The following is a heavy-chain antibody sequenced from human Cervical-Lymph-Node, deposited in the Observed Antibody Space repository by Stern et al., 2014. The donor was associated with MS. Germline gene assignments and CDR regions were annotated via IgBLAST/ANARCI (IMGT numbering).Heavy chain of an antibody. Sequence: EEQLLESGGGLIQPGGSLRLSCAAPGFTVSNNYMSWVRQAPGKGLEWVSLIYTDDSTYYAGSVKGRFTISRDSSKNKLFLQMRSLRAEDTAVYYCARAIFGVNTAAMAPDAFDTWGQGTMVTVSS. CDR1: GFTVSNNY. CDR2: IYTDDST. V-gene: IGHV3-53*01. D-gene: IGHD3-3*01. J-gene: IGHJ3*02. CDR3: ARAIFGVNTAAMAPDAFDT.